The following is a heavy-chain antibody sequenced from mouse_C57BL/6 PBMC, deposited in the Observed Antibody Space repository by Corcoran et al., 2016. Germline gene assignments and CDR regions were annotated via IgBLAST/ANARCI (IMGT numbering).Heavy chain of an antibody. CDR1: GDTFTTYG. CDR2: INTYSGVP. CDR3: AREGSSGYGPFDY. J-gene: IGHJ2*01. V-gene: IGHV9-3*01. Sequence: QIQLVQSGPELKKPGETVKISCKASGDTFTTYGMSWVKQAPGKGLKWRGWINTYSGVPTYADDFKGRFAFSLETSASTAYLQINNLKNEDTATYFCAREGSSGYGPFDYWGQGTTLTVSS. D-gene: IGHD3-2*02.